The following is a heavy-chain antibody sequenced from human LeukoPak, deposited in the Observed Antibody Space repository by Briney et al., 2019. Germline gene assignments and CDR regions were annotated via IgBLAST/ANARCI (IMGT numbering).Heavy chain of an antibody. CDR1: GGSISSGDYY. CDR3: ARGRRSSSWYGRGEYYYYGMDV. CDR2: IYYSGST. Sequence: SETLSLTCTVSGGSISSGDYYWRWIRQPPGKGLEWIGYIYYSGSTYYNPSLKSRVTISVDTSKNQFSLKLSSVTAADTAVYYCARGRRSSSWYGRGEYYYYGMDVWGQGTTVTVSS. V-gene: IGHV4-30-4*01. D-gene: IGHD6-13*01. J-gene: IGHJ6*02.